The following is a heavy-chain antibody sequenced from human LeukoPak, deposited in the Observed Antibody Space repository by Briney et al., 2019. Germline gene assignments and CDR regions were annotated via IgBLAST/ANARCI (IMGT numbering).Heavy chain of an antibody. D-gene: IGHD3-22*01. V-gene: IGHV3-30-3*01. CDR2: ISYDGSNK. CDR3: ARRQSYYESSGPYYGMDV. J-gene: IGHJ6*02. Sequence: GGSLRLSCAASGFTFSSYAMHWVRQAPGKGLEWVAVISYDGSNKYYADSVKGRFTISRDNSKNTLYLQMNSLRAEGTAVYYCARRQSYYESSGPYYGMDVWGQGTTVTVSS. CDR1: GFTFSSYA.